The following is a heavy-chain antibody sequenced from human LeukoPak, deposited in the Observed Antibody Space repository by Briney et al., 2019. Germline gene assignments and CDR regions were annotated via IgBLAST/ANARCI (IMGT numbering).Heavy chain of an antibody. V-gene: IGHV4-4*02. D-gene: IGHD6-13*01. CDR2: TYHSGST. J-gene: IGHJ2*01. CDR1: GGSISSSNW. CDR3: ARDRGPGIAAAGSWYFDL. Sequence: PSETLSLTCAVSGGSISSSNWWSWVRQPPGKGLEWIGETYHSGSTNYNPSLKSRVTISVDKSKNQFSLKLSSVTAADTAVYYCARDRGPGIAAAGSWYFDLWGRGTLVTVSS.